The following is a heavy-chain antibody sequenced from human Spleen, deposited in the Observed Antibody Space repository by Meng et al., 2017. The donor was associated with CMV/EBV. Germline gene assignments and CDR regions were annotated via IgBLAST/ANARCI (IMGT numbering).Heavy chain of an antibody. CDR3: ARGLGQRLLPNLLRYFDL. Sequence: GSFSGYYWSWLRQPPGKGLEWIGEFNHSGSTNYNPSLKSRVTISVDTSKNQFSLKLSSVTAADTAVYYCARGLGQRLLPNLLRYFDLWGRGTLVTVSS. D-gene: IGHD7-27*01. CDR1: GSFSGYY. CDR2: FNHSGST. V-gene: IGHV4-34*01. J-gene: IGHJ2*01.